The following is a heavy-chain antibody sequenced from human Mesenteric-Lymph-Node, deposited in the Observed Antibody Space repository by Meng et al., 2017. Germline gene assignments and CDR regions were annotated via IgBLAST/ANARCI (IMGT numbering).Heavy chain of an antibody. D-gene: IGHD3-10*01. CDR2: IYHSGST. V-gene: IGHV4-4*02. Sequence: QVRLQESGPGRGKPSGTLSLPWDFSGGSIRNDQWWSWVRQAPGKGLEWIGAIYHSGSTSYNPSLQSRVTMFVDTSKNQFSLMLTSVTATDTAVYYCARRRGGSGRDCWGQGTLVTASS. CDR1: GGSIRNDQW. J-gene: IGHJ4*02. CDR3: ARRRGGSGRDC.